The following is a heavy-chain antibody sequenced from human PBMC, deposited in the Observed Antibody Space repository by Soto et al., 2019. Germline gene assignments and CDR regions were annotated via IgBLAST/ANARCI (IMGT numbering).Heavy chain of an antibody. Sequence: QVQLVQSGAEVKKPGASVKVSCKASGYTFTSYAMHCVRQSPGQRLEWMGWINDGNGNTKYSQKFQGRVTITRDTSAGTAYMERSSLRAEYTAVYYCALALGGWPDYWGQGTLVTVSS. CDR3: ALALGGWPDY. D-gene: IGHD2-15*01. CDR1: GYTFTSYA. CDR2: INDGNGNT. J-gene: IGHJ4*02. V-gene: IGHV1-3*01.